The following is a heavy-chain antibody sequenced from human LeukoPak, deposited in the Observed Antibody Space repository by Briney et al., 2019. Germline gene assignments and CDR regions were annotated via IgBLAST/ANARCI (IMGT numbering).Heavy chain of an antibody. Sequence: SETLSLTCTVSGGSISSSSYYWGWIRQPPGKGLEWIGSIYHSGTINYNPSLKSRVTLSVDKSKNQFSLKVRSVTAADTAVYYCARDGGSYSWFDPWGQGTLVTVSS. CDR2: IYHSGTI. D-gene: IGHD1-26*01. J-gene: IGHJ5*02. CDR3: ARDGGSYSWFDP. CDR1: GGSISSSSYY. V-gene: IGHV4-39*07.